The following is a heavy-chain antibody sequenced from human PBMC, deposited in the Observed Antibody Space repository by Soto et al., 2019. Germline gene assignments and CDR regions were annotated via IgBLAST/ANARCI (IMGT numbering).Heavy chain of an antibody. Sequence: EVQLVESGGALVKPGGSRRFSLAALGVTSGGLGFTGAGQAPGKGLGGAEFILSNSASIYYADSVKGRFTISRDNAKNSLYLQMNSLKDEDTAVYYCARDSGEQLVRRGFYYYYMDVWGKGTTVTVSS. CDR2: ILSNSASI. J-gene: IGHJ6*03. D-gene: IGHD6-6*01. CDR1: GVTSGGLG. V-gene: IGHV3-21*01. CDR3: ARDSGEQLVRRGFYYYYMDV.